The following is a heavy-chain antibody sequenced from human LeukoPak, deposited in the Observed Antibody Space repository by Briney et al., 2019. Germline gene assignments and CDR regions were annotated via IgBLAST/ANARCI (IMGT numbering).Heavy chain of an antibody. J-gene: IGHJ3*02. CDR1: GFTFSSYA. D-gene: IGHD3-10*01. CDR2: IYSGGST. CDR3: ARDGTYYYGSGKPIGAFDI. Sequence: GGSLRLSCAASGFTFSSYAMSWVRQAPGKGLEWVSVIYSGGSTYYADSVKGRFTISRDNSKNTLYLQMNSLRAEDTAVYYCARDGTYYYGSGKPIGAFDIWGQGTMVTVSS. V-gene: IGHV3-53*01.